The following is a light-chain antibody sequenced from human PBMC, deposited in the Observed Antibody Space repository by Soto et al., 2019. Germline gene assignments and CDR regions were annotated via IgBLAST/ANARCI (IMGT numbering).Light chain of an antibody. CDR2: GAS. J-gene: IGKJ1*01. V-gene: IGKV3-20*01. CDR1: RSVSSSY. CDR3: QHSNDWLWT. Sequence: ETVLTQSPGTLSLSPGERATLFCRASRSVSSSYLAWYQQKPGQAPRLLIYGASSRATGIPDRFSGSGSGTDFTLTISRLEPEDFAVYYCQHSNDWLWTFGQGTKVEI.